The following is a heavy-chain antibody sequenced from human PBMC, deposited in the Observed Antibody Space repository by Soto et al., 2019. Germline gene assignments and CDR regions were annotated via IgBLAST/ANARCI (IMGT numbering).Heavy chain of an antibody. CDR3: ARRRIAAAGTRFDP. D-gene: IGHD6-13*01. CDR1: GGALSSYC. J-gene: IGHJ5*02. CDR2: IYYSGST. Sequence: LSLTCTVSGGALSSYCGSWIRQPPGKGLEWIGYIYYSGSTNYNPSLKSRVTISVDTSKNQFSLKLSSVTAADTAVYYCARRRIAAAGTRFDPWGQGTLVTVSS. V-gene: IGHV4-59*01.